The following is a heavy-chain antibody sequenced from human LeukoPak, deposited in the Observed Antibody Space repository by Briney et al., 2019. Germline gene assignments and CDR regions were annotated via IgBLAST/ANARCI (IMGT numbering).Heavy chain of an antibody. CDR2: ISSGGST. J-gene: IGHJ4*02. CDR3: ARGDDYKSTLFDY. D-gene: IGHD5-12*01. Sequence: SETLSLTCTVSGASITRYFWNWIRQPPGKELEWIGYISSGGSTNYNPSLKSRVTISIYTSKNQFSLKLTSATAADTAVYYCARGDDYKSTLFDYWGQGTLVTVSS. V-gene: IGHV4-59*01. CDR1: GASITRYF.